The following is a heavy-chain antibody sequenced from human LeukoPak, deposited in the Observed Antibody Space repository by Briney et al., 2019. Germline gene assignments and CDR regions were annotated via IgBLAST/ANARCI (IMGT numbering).Heavy chain of an antibody. V-gene: IGHV4-59*12. CDR1: GGSISSYY. D-gene: IGHD6-19*01. J-gene: IGHJ3*02. CDR3: ASKQWLDAFDI. Sequence: SETLSLTCTVSGGSISSYYWSWIRQPPGKGLEWIGYIYHSGSTYYNPSLKSRVTISVDRSKNQFSLKLSSVTAADTAVYYCASKQWLDAFDIWGQGTMVTVSS. CDR2: IYHSGST.